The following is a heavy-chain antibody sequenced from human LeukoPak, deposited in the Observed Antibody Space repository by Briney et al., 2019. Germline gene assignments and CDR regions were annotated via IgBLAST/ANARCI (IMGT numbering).Heavy chain of an antibody. CDR1: GFTFGDYA. D-gene: IGHD6-13*01. V-gene: IGHV3-9*01. CDR2: ISWNSGSI. CDR3: AKDATYSSSWYGQFDY. J-gene: IGHJ4*02. Sequence: PGGSLRLSCAASGFTFGDYAMPWVRQAPGKGLEWVSGISWNSGSIGYADSVKGRFTISRDNAKNSLYLQMNSLRAEDTALYYCAKDATYSSSWYGQFDYWGQGTLVTVSS.